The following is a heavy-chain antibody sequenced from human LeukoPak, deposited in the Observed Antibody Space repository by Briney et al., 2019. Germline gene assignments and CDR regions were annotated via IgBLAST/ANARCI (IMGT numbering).Heavy chain of an antibody. CDR2: INPNSGGT. Sequence: ASVKVSCKASGYTFTGYYMHWVRQAPGQGREWMGWINPNSGGTNYAQKFQGRVTMTRDTSISTAYMELGRLRADDTAGDYWEGXADFWSGYSTDGFDYWGQGTLVTVSS. V-gene: IGHV1-2*02. CDR1: GYTFTGYY. J-gene: IGHJ4*02. D-gene: IGHD3-3*01. CDR3: EGXADFWSGYSTDGFDY.